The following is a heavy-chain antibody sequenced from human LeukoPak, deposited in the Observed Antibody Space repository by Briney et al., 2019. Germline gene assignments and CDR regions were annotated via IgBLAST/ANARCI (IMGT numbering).Heavy chain of an antibody. CDR1: NGSIITSSYY. CDR3: ARQKILDDNYDSSGYYVDQ. V-gene: IGHV4-39*01. Sequence: SETLSLTCTVSNGSIITSSYYWAWIRQPPVKGLEWIGSIYYRGRTYYNPSLKIRVTISADTSKNQFSLNLSSVTASDTAVYYCARQKILDDNYDSSGYYVDQWGQGSLVTVSS. CDR2: IYYRGRT. J-gene: IGHJ4*02. D-gene: IGHD3-22*01.